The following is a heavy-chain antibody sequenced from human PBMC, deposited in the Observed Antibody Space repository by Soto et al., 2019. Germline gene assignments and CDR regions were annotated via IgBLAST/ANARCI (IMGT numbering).Heavy chain of an antibody. CDR3: ARLSIGMVATSSGYYYYGMDV. V-gene: IGHV4-39*01. CDR2: IYYSGST. D-gene: IGHD5-12*01. CDR1: GGSISSSSHY. Sequence: PSETLSLTCTVSGGSISSSSHYWGWIRQPPGKGLEWIGSIYYSGSTYYNPSLKSRVTISVDTSKNQFSLKLSSVTAADTAVYYCARLSIGMVATSSGYYYYGMDVWGQGTTVTVSS. J-gene: IGHJ6*02.